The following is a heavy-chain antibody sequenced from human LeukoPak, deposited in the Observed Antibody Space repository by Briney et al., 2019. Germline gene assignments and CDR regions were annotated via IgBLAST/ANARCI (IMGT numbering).Heavy chain of an antibody. V-gene: IGHV3-53*01. Sequence: GAPLRLCSAASGFTSSSNYMSWVRPAPGRGLEGSSVIYSGGSTYYADSVKGRFTISRDNSKNTLYLQMNSLRAEDTAVYYCAREKNYYYGMDVWGQGATVTVSS. J-gene: IGHJ6*01. CDR1: GFTSSSNY. CDR3: AREKNYYYGMDV. CDR2: IYSGGST.